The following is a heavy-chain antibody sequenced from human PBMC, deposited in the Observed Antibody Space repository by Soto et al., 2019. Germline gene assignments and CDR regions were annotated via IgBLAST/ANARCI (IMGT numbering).Heavy chain of an antibody. D-gene: IGHD5-18*01. CDR1: GYTFTTYG. Sequence: ASVKVSCKASGYTFTTYGISWVRQAPGQGLEWMGWISGYNGNTNYAQKFQGRVTMTTDTSTSTAYMELRSLRSADTAVYYCEKGYNYGYGDYWGRGTLFTVSS. CDR3: EKGYNYGYGDY. V-gene: IGHV1-18*01. J-gene: IGHJ4*02. CDR2: ISGYNGNT.